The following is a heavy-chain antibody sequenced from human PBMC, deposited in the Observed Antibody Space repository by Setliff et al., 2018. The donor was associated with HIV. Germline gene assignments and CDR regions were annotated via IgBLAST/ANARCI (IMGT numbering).Heavy chain of an antibody. D-gene: IGHD1-26*01. V-gene: IGHV4-61*02. J-gene: IGHJ3*02. CDR2: IYTSGST. Sequence: SETLSLTCTVSGGSISSGNYYWSWIRQPAGKGLEWIGRIYTSGSTNYNPPLKSRVTISVDSSKNQFSLKLSSVSAADTAVYYCARDLKRELVQGGDAFDIWGQGTMVTVSS. CDR1: GGSISSGNYY. CDR3: ARDLKRELVQGGDAFDI.